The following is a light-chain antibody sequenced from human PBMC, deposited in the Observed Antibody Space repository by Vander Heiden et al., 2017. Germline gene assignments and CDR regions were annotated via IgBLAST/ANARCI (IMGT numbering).Light chain of an antibody. CDR3: QTWGTAIVV. J-gene: IGLJ3*02. CDR2: LNSDGSH. Sequence: QPVVTQSPSASASPGASVTLTCTLSSGPSTYAVPWHQQQPGKGPRFLMELNSDGSHTKGDGIPDRFSGSTSGAERFLTISSLQSEDEADYYCQTWGTAIVVFGGGTKLTVL. CDR1: SGPSTYA. V-gene: IGLV4-69*01.